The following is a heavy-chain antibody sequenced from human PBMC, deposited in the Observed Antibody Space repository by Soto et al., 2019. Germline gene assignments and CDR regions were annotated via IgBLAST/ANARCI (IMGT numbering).Heavy chain of an antibody. J-gene: IGHJ4*01. CDR1: GFSMSGYS. D-gene: IGHD2-21*01. CDR3: VRDRDLGGDMAHGDF. V-gene: IGHV3-48*02. Sequence: QLVASGGDLVQPGGSLRLSCEASGFSMSGYSMCWVRQSAGKGLEWLAYITVVTGNTRYADSVKGRFTISADRGRNSVFLQLNSLRDEGTAVYYCVRDRDLGGDMAHGDFWGQGTLVTVSS. CDR2: ITVVTGNT.